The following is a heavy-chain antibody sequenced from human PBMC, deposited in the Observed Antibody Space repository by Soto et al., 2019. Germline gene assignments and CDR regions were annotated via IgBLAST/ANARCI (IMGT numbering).Heavy chain of an antibody. V-gene: IGHV3-11*01. CDR3: ASWGRSGAFDI. Sequence: GGSLRLSCAASGFTFSDYSMRWIRQAPGKGLEWVSYISSSGSTIYYADSVKGRFTISRDNDKNSLYLQMNSLRAEDTAVYYCASWGRSGAFDIWGQGTMVTVSS. J-gene: IGHJ3*02. D-gene: IGHD3-16*01. CDR2: ISSSGSTI. CDR1: GFTFSDYS.